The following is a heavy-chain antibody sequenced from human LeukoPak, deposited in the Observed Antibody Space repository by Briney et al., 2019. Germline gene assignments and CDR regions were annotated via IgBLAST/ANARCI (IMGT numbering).Heavy chain of an antibody. D-gene: IGHD6-13*01. CDR1: GGSISSYY. V-gene: IGHV4-59*08. J-gene: IGHJ5*02. Sequence: SETLSLTCTVSGGSISSYYWSWIRQPPGKGLEWIGYIYYSGSTNYNPSLKSRVTISVDTSRNQFSLTLTSVTAADTAVYFCARVSRFGSSWFPFDPWGQGTLVTVSS. CDR3: ARVSRFGSSWFPFDP. CDR2: IYYSGST.